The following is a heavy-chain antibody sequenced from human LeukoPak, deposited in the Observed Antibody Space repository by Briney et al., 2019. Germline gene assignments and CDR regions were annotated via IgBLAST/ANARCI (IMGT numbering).Heavy chain of an antibody. D-gene: IGHD2-21*02. CDR1: GFTFSSHA. CDR2: ISNNGGST. J-gene: IGHJ1*01. CDR3: VRDSVYCGGDCTVRGYFQH. V-gene: IGHV3-64D*06. Sequence: AGGSLRLSCSASGFTFSSHAIHWVRQAPGKGLECVSGISNNGGSTYYADSVKGRFTISRDNSKNTPYLQMSSLRTEDTAVYYCVRDSVYCGGDCTVRGYFQHWGQGTLVTVSS.